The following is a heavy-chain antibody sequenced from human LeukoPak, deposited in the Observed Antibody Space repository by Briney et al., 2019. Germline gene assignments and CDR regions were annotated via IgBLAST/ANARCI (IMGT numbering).Heavy chain of an antibody. Sequence: PGGSLRLSCAASGFTFRSYAMHWVRQAPGKGLEWVAVISYDGSNKYYADSVKGRFTISRDNSKNTLYLQMNSLRAEDTAVYYCARGRRYYYDSSGYNWGQGTLVTVSS. J-gene: IGHJ4*02. CDR2: ISYDGSNK. CDR1: GFTFRSYA. CDR3: ARGRRYYYDSSGYN. V-gene: IGHV3-30-3*01. D-gene: IGHD3-22*01.